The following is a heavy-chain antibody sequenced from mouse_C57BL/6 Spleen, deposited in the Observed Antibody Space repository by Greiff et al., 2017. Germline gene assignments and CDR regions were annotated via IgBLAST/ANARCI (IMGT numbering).Heavy chain of an antibody. V-gene: IGHV1-69*01. CDR3: ARSEGNYGYFDG. Sequence: QVQLQQPGAELVMPGASVKLSCKASGYTFTSYWMHWVKQRPGQGLEWIGEIDPSDSYTNYNQKFKGKATLTVDKSSSSAYLQLSSLTSEDSAVYYCARSEGNYGYFDGWGTGTTVTVSS. CDR1: GYTFTSYW. J-gene: IGHJ1*03. D-gene: IGHD2-1*01. CDR2: IDPSDSYT.